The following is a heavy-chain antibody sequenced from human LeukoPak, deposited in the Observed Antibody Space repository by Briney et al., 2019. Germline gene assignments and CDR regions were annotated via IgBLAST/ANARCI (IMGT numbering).Heavy chain of an antibody. CDR2: IHSTDSHA. D-gene: IGHD4-17*01. Sequence: GESLKIYCQDSGFTLTNYWIGWVRQTPGKGLEWMGIIHSTDSHAKYSPSFQGQVTISVDKSISTAYLQWRGLKASDTAMYYCAGARHGDFRWDYWGQGTLVTVSS. CDR1: GFTLTNYW. J-gene: IGHJ4*02. V-gene: IGHV5-51*01. CDR3: AGARHGDFRWDY.